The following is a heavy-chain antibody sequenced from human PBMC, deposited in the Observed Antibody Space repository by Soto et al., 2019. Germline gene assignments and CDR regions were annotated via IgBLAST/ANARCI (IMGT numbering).Heavy chain of an antibody. Sequence: GGSLRLSCAASGFTFGSYAINWVRQAPGKGLEWVSGISGSADSTYFADSVRGRFTISRDNTKSTLYLQMNSLRVEDTAIYYCAKAVGTTIDFAHFDFWGQGTLVTVSS. CDR3: AKAVGTTIDFAHFDF. V-gene: IGHV3-23*01. D-gene: IGHD1-26*01. CDR1: GFTFGSYA. J-gene: IGHJ4*02. CDR2: ISGSADST.